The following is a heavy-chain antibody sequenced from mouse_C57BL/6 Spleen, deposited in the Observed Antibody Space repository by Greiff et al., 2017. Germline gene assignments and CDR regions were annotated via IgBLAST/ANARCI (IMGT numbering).Heavy chain of an antibody. Sequence: EVKVEESGGGLVQPGGSMKLSCVASGFTFSNSWMNWVRQSPEKGLEWVAQIRLKSDNYATHYAESVKGRFTISRDDSKSSVYLQMNNLRAEDTGIYYCTDCDGHWFASRGQGTLVTFSA. J-gene: IGHJ3*01. CDR2: IRLKSDNYAT. CDR1: GFTFSNSW. D-gene: IGHD2-4*01. V-gene: IGHV6-3*01. CDR3: TDCDGHWFAS.